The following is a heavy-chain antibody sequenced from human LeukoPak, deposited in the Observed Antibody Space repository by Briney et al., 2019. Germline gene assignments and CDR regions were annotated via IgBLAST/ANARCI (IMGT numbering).Heavy chain of an antibody. CDR2: ISSSGNTI. CDR3: ARDGGSRGVPLDC. CDR1: GFIFSSYE. Sequence: GGSLRLSCAASGFIFSSYEMNWVRQAPGKGLEWVSYISSSGNTIYYADSVKGRFTISRDNAKNTLYLQMNSLRAEDTALYFCARDGGSRGVPLDCWGQGTLVTVSS. J-gene: IGHJ4*02. V-gene: IGHV3-48*03. D-gene: IGHD2-15*01.